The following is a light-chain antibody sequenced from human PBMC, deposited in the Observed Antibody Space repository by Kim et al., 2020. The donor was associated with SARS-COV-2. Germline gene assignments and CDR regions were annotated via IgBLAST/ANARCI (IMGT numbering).Light chain of an antibody. J-gene: IGLJ2*01. CDR3: ASWDDSLNGA. V-gene: IGLV1-44*01. Sequence: QSVLTQPPSASGTPGQRVTISCSGSSSNIETNKVNWYQLVPGTAPKLLIYDDNQRPSGVPDRFSASKSGTSASLAISGLHSEDEADYYCASWDDSLNGAFGGGTQLTVL. CDR2: DDN. CDR1: SSNIETNK.